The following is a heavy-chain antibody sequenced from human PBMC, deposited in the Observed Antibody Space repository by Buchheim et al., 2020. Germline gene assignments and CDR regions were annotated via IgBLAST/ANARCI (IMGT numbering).Heavy chain of an antibody. CDR2: IWYDGSNK. V-gene: IGHV3-33*01. CDR1: GFTFSSYG. CDR3: ARDGVRYSGSWYVPSYYYYYMDV. J-gene: IGHJ6*03. Sequence: QVQLVESGGGVVQPGRSLRLSCAASGFTFSSYGMHWVRQAPGKGLEWVAVIWYDGSNKYYADSVKGRFTISRDNSKNTLYLQMNSLRAEDTAVYYCARDGVRYSGSWYVPSYYYYYMDVWGKGTT. D-gene: IGHD6-13*01.